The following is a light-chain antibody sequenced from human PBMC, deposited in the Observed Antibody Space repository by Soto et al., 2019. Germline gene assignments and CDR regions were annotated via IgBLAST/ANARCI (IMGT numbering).Light chain of an antibody. V-gene: IGLV2-14*01. CDR2: DVS. CDR1: SSDVGGYNY. Sequence: QSALTQPASVSVSPGQSITISCTGTSSDVGGYNYVSWYQQHPGKAPKLMIYDVSNRPSGVSNRFSGSKSGNTASLTISGLQAEDEADYYCSSYTSSSTPPFGTGTKVTVL. CDR3: SSYTSSSTPP. J-gene: IGLJ1*01.